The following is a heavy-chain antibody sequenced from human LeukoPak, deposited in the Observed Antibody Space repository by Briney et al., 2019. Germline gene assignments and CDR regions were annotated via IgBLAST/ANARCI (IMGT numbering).Heavy chain of an antibody. D-gene: IGHD4-11*01. J-gene: IGHJ4*02. Sequence: SVKVSCKASGGTFSSYAISWVRQAPGQGLEWMGRIIPILGIANYAQKFQGRVTITADKSTSTAYMELSSLRSEDTAVYYCARDPTMNDYSHDKIPFDYWGQGTLVTVSS. CDR3: ARDPTMNDYSHDKIPFDY. V-gene: IGHV1-69*04. CDR2: IIPILGIA. CDR1: GGTFSSYA.